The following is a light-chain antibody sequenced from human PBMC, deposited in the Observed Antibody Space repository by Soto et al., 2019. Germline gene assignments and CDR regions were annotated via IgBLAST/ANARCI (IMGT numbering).Light chain of an antibody. CDR3: QQYNNWPLT. CDR2: DAS. J-gene: IGKJ4*01. V-gene: IGKV3-15*01. CDR1: QSVNSN. Sequence: EIVKTQSPATLSVSPGERATLSCRASQSVNSNLAWYQQKPGQAPRLLIYDASARATGIPARFSGSGSGTEFTLTISSLQSEDFAFYYCQQYNNWPLTFGGGTKVEIK.